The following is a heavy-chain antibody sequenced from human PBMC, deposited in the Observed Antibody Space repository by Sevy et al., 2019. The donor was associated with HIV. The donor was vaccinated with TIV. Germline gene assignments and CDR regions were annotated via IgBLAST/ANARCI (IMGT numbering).Heavy chain of an antibody. Sequence: GGSLRLSCAASGFTFSNAWMSWVRQAPGKGLEWVGRIRSNSDGGTTDHPAPVKDRFTISRDDSKNTLYLHIHGLQTEDTAVYYCATGGTAEAFDVWGPGTMVTVSS. CDR3: ATGGTAEAFDV. J-gene: IGHJ3*01. CDR2: IRSNSDGGTT. V-gene: IGHV3-15*01. CDR1: GFTFSNAW. D-gene: IGHD5-18*01.